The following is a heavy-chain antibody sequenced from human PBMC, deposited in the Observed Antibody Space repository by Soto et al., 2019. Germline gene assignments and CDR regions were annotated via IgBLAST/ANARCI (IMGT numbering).Heavy chain of an antibody. J-gene: IGHJ5*02. V-gene: IGHV1-18*01. D-gene: IGHD3-22*01. CDR1: GYTFTSYG. CDR3: ARDSPPDPDYYDSSGWWFDP. CDR2: ISAYNGNT. Sequence: GASVKVSCKASGYTFTSYGISWVRQAPGQGLECMGWISAYNGNTNYAQKLQGRVTMTTDTSTSTAYMELRSLRSDDTAVYYCARDSPPDPDYYDSSGWWFDPWGQGTLVTVSS.